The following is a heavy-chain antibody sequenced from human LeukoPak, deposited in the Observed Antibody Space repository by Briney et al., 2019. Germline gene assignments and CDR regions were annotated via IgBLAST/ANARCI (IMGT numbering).Heavy chain of an antibody. CDR2: MYYSGSI. D-gene: IGHD3-10*01. CDR3: ARHVGLSFFDP. J-gene: IGHJ5*02. CDR1: GDPISGSRYY. Sequence: PSETLSLTCIVSGDPISGSRYYWGWIRQSPGKGLEYIGSMYYSGSIYYNSSLKSRVTISVDTSKNQFSLKLNSVTATDTAIYYCARHVGLSFFDPWGQGTLVIVSS. V-gene: IGHV4-39*01.